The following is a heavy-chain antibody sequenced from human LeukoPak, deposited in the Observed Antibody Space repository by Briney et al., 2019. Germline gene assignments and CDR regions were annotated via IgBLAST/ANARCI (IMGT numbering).Heavy chain of an antibody. CDR2: TGDSDT. CDR1: GYRFSNYW. Sequence: GESLLIFCQGSGYRFSNYWIAWVRQVPGKGLEWMGVTGDSDTRYSPSFEGQVTMSVDKSINTAYLQWSSLKASDTAMYYCARHFGTGTHFDYWGQGTLVTVSS. D-gene: IGHD3/OR15-3a*01. CDR3: ARHFGTGTHFDY. V-gene: IGHV5-51*01. J-gene: IGHJ4*02.